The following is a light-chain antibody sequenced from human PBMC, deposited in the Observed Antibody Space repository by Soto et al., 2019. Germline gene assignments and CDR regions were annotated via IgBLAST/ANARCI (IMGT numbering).Light chain of an antibody. CDR2: DAS. J-gene: IGKJ1*01. Sequence: DIQMTQSPSTLSASVGDRVTITCRASQSISSWLAWYQQKPGKAPELLIYDASSLESGVPSRFSGSGSGTEFTLTISSLQPDDFATYYCQQYNRYWTFGQGTKVEIK. V-gene: IGKV1-5*01. CDR1: QSISSW. CDR3: QQYNRYWT.